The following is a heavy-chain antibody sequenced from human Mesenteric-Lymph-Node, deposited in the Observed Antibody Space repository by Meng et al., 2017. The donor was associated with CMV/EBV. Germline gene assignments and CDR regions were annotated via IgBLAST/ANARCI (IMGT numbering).Heavy chain of an antibody. CDR1: GGSISSYY. D-gene: IGHD6-13*01. V-gene: IGHV4-39*02. Sequence: SETLSLTCTVSGGSISSYYWSWIRQPPGKGLEWIGSIYYSGSTYYNPSLKSRVTISVDTSKSQFSLKLSSVTAADTAVYYCAREPGIAFDYWGQGTLVTVSS. CDR2: IYYSGST. CDR3: AREPGIAFDY. J-gene: IGHJ4*02.